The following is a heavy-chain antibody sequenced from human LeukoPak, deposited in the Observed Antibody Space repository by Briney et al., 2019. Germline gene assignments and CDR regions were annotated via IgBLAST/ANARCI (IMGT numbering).Heavy chain of an antibody. CDR1: GYSFSRFW. J-gene: IGHJ4*02. CDR3: ARRTGLVYFDY. D-gene: IGHD6-19*01. Sequence: GESLKISRKGSGYSFSRFWIGWVGPMPGKGLEWVGIIYPGDSDTRYSPSFQGQVTISADKSISTAYLQWSSLKASDTAMYYCARRTGLVYFDYWGQGTLVTVSS. CDR2: IYPGDSDT. V-gene: IGHV5-51*01.